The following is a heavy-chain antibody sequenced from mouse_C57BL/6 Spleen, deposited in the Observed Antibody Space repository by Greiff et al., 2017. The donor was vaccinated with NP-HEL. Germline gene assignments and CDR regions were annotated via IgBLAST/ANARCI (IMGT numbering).Heavy chain of an antibody. CDR3: ARKGRDWGYFDV. CDR2: INPSSGYT. D-gene: IGHD4-1*01. V-gene: IGHV1-4*01. CDR1: GYTFTSYT. Sequence: VQLQQSGAELARPGASVKMSCKASGYTFTSYTMHWVKQRPGQGLEWIGYINPSSGYTKYNQKFKDKATLTADKSSSTAYMQLSSLTSEDSAVYYCARKGRDWGYFDVWGTGTTVTVSS. J-gene: IGHJ1*03.